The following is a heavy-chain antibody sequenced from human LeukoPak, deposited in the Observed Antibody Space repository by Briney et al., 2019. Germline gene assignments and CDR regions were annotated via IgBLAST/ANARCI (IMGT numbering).Heavy chain of an antibody. D-gene: IGHD2-2*01. CDR2: INHSGST. CDR3: ASRYHPPAAMAASSSWFDP. Sequence: SETLSLTCAVYGGSFSGYHWSWIRQRPGKGLEWIGEINHSGSTNYNPSLKSRVTISVDMSKDQFSLKLTSVTAADTAVYYCASRYHPPAAMAASSSWFDPWGRGTLVTVSS. CDR1: GGSFSGYH. V-gene: IGHV4-34*01. J-gene: IGHJ5*02.